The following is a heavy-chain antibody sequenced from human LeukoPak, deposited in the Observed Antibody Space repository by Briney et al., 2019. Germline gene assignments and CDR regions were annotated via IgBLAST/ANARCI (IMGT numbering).Heavy chain of an antibody. CDR3: ARTNGDYARTAFDY. Sequence: SETLSLTCTVSGDSIIGTYYWGWIRQPPGKGLEWIGSIYYSGSTYYNPSLKSRVTISVDTSKNQFSLKVKYVTAADTAIYHCARTNGDYARTAFDYWGQGTLVTVSS. V-gene: IGHV4-39*07. J-gene: IGHJ4*02. CDR2: IYYSGST. D-gene: IGHD4-17*01. CDR1: GDSIIGTYY.